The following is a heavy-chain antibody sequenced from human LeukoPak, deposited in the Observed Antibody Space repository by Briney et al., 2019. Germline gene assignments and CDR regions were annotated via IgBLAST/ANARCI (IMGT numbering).Heavy chain of an antibody. CDR3: AKAHYGDYSYDYYYMDA. D-gene: IGHD4-17*01. CDR1: GFTFDDYA. CDR2: ISWNGGHT. J-gene: IGHJ6*03. V-gene: IGHV3-43D*03. Sequence: GGSLRLSCAASGFTFDDYAMHWVRQAPGKGLEWVSLISWNGGHTYYADSVKGRFTISRDNSKNSLYLQMNGLRAEDTALYYCAKAHYGDYSYDYYYMDAWGKGTTVTVSS.